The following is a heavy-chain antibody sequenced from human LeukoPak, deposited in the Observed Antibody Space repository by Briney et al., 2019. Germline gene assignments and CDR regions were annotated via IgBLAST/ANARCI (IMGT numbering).Heavy chain of an antibody. CDR3: ARPVIAVAGKYYYYYYMDV. CDR1: GFTVSSNY. J-gene: IGHJ6*03. CDR2: IYSGGST. D-gene: IGHD6-19*01. V-gene: IGHV3-53*01. Sequence: GGSLRLSCAASGFTVSSNYMSWVRQAPGKGLEWVSVIYSGGSTYYADSVKGRFTISRDNSKNTLYLQMNSLRAGDTAVYYCARPVIAVAGKYYYYYYMDVWGKGTTVTVSS.